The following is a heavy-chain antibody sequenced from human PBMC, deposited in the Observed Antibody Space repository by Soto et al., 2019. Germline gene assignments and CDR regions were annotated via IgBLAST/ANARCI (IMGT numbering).Heavy chain of an antibody. CDR3: ARLVFHCLRGSCDDYNFYGLDV. CDR1: GGSISSTDHY. J-gene: IGHJ6*02. CDR2: IYYAGST. D-gene: IGHD2-15*01. Sequence: KASETLSLTCTVSGGSISSTDHYWGWIRQPPGKGLEWLGSIYYAGSTFHNPSLRRRATISVDTSRNQFSLRLSSVTASDTAVYYSARLVFHCLRGSCDDYNFYGLDVWGQGTTVTVSS. V-gene: IGHV4-39*01.